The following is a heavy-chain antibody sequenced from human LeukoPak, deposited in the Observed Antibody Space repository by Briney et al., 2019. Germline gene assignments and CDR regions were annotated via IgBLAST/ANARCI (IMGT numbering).Heavy chain of an antibody. CDR3: ARHSRTYYDFDY. V-gene: IGHV4-59*08. D-gene: IGHD1-26*01. CDR2: VYYSGNT. CDR1: GGSISSYY. Sequence: PSETLSLTCTVSGGSISSYYWSWIRQPPGKGLERIGYVYYSGNTNYNPSLKSRVTISVDTSKNQFSLKLSSVTAADTAVYYCARHSRTYYDFDYWGQGTLVTVSS. J-gene: IGHJ4*02.